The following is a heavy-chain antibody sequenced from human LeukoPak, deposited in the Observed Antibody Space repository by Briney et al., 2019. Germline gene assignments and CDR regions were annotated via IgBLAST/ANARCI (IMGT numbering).Heavy chain of an antibody. J-gene: IGHJ6*03. D-gene: IGHD1-26*01. CDR2: IYYSGST. CDR3: ASGVVSGSYYEWGVYYMDV. CDR1: GGSISSYY. V-gene: IGHV4-59*01. Sequence: SETLSLTCTVSGGSISSYYWSWIRQPPGKGLEWIGYIYYSGSTNYNPSLKSRVTISVDTSKNQFSLKLSSVTAADTAVYYCASGVVSGSYYEWGVYYMDVWGKGTTVTVSS.